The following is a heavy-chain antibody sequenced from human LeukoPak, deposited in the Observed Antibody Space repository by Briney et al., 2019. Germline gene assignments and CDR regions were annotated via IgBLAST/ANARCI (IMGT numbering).Heavy chain of an antibody. V-gene: IGHV3-30*03. J-gene: IGHJ4*02. Sequence: GRSLRLSCAASGFTFSNYGMHWVRQAPGKGLEWVALITYDGYYKYYSDSVKGRFTISSDTSKNTLYLQMNSLRAEDTAVYYCARDLSPVVRASPMGYWGQGTLVTVSS. D-gene: IGHD3-10*01. CDR2: ITYDGYYK. CDR3: ARDLSPVVRASPMGY. CDR1: GFTFSNYG.